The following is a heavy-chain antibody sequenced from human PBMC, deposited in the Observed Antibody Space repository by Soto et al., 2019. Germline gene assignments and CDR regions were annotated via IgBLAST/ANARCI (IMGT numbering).Heavy chain of an antibody. CDR2: INPRNGDK. D-gene: IGHD2-2*01. CDR1: GYTFVDHY. Sequence: VASVKVSCKTSGYTFVDHYLYWVRQAPGQGLEWMGWINPRNGDKKYAQKFQGRVTMIRDTIITTTYMDLSALTSDDTAVYYCARGEVTSTEVMDVWGSGTTVTVSS. CDR3: ARGEVTSTEVMDV. J-gene: IGHJ6*02. V-gene: IGHV1-2*02.